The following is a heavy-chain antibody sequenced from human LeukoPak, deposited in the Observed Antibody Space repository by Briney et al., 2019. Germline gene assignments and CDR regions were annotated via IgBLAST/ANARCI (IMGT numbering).Heavy chain of an antibody. CDR2: ISGSGGST. CDR1: GFTFSTYA. J-gene: IGHJ5*02. D-gene: IGHD3-3*01. V-gene: IGHV3-23*01. Sequence: HAGVSLRLSCAASGFTFSTYAMTWVRQAPGKGLEWVSAISGSGGSTYYADSVKGRFTISRDNSKNTLYLQMNTLRAEDTAVYYCAKDDYDFWSGYPGGFDPWGQGTLVTVSS. CDR3: AKDDYDFWSGYPGGFDP.